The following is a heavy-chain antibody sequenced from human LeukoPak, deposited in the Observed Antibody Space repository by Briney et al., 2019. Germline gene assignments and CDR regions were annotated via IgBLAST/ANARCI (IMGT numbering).Heavy chain of an antibody. CDR1: GFSFSNSW. V-gene: IGHV5-51*01. Sequence: GESLEISCETSGFSFSNSWIGWGRQVPGEGPEWMGIIWPGDSDTRYSPSFQGQVTISADKSISTAYLQWSSLKASDTAMYYCARPRPFDVWGQGTMVIVSS. CDR2: IWPGDSDT. J-gene: IGHJ3*01. CDR3: ARPRPFDV.